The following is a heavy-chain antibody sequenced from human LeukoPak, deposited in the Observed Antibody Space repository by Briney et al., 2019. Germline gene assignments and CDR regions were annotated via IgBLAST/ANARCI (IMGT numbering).Heavy chain of an antibody. V-gene: IGHV3-53*01. CDR3: ARGRGYRDYDRPLDY. Sequence: GGSLRLSCAASGFTVSSNYMNWVRQAPGKGLEWVSVITSGGNTYYADSVKGRFTTSRDNSKNTLYVQMNSLRAEDTAIYYCARGRGYRDYDRPLDYWGQGTLVNVSS. CDR2: ITSGGNT. CDR1: GFTVSSNY. D-gene: IGHD5-12*01. J-gene: IGHJ4*02.